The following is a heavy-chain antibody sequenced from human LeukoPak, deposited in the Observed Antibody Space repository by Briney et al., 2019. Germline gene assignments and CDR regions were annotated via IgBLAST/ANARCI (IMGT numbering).Heavy chain of an antibody. J-gene: IGHJ4*02. V-gene: IGHV4-34*01. Sequence: SETLSLTCAVYGGSFSGYYWSWIRQPPGKGLEWIGEINQSGSTNYNPSLKSRVTISVDTSKNQFSLKLSSVTAADTAVYYCARGFRGYYDSSGYHRFDYWGQGTLVTVSS. CDR1: GGSFSGYY. CDR2: INQSGST. D-gene: IGHD3-22*01. CDR3: ARGFRGYYDSSGYHRFDY.